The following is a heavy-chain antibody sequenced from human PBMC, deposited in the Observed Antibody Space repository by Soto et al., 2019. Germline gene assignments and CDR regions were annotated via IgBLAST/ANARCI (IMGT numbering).Heavy chain of an antibody. Sequence: PGGSLRLSCAASGFTVSSNYMSWVRQAPGRGLEWVSVIYSGGETYYADSVKGRFTITKDTSKNQVVLTMTNMDPVDTATYYCAHVSGTSGIDPWGQGTLVTVSS. CDR3: AHVSGTSGIDP. CDR1: GFTVSSNY. J-gene: IGHJ5*02. CDR2: IYSGGET. V-gene: IGHV3-53*05. D-gene: IGHD1-26*01.